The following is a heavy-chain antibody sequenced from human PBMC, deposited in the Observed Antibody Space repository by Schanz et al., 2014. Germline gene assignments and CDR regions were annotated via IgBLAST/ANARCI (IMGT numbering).Heavy chain of an antibody. V-gene: IGHV4-4*07. CDR3: ARERDALDI. CDR1: GGSISSEY. CDR2: IYNSGKT. Sequence: QVQLQESGPALVKPSETLSLTCTVSGGSISSEYWSWIRQPAGKGLEWIGRIYNSGKTNYNPSLKSRVTISTDMSRNQFSLRLKSVTAADTALYYCARERDALDIWGQGTMVIVSS. J-gene: IGHJ3*02.